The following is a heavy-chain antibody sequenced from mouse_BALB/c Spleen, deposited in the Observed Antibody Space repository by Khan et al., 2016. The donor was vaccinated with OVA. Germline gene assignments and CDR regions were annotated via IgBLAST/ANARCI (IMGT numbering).Heavy chain of an antibody. J-gene: IGHJ4*01. Sequence: VKVEESGPGLVVPSQSLSITCTISGFSLTNYGIHWVRQPPGKGLEWLVVIWSDGSTTYNSALKSRLTISKDNSKSQVFLKMNSLQTDDTAVYFCARQPYYHYNIMDYWGQGTSVTVSS. D-gene: IGHD2-10*01. CDR3: ARQPYYHYNIMDY. CDR2: IWSDGST. CDR1: GFSLTNYG. V-gene: IGHV2-6-1*01.